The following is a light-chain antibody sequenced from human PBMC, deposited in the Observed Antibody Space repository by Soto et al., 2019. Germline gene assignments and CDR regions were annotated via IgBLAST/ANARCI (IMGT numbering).Light chain of an antibody. J-gene: IGLJ1*01. CDR1: SSDVGAYDY. CDR2: DVS. CDR3: TSYTSSWNYV. Sequence: QSVLTQPASVSGSPGQSIAISCTGTSSDVGAYDYVSWYQQHPGKAPKLMIYDVSNRPSGVSNRFSGSKSGNTASLTISGLQSDDEADYSCTSYTSSWNYVFRTGTKVTDL. V-gene: IGLV2-14*01.